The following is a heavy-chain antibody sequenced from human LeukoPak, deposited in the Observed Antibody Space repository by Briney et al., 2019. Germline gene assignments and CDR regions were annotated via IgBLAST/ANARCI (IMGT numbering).Heavy chain of an antibody. CDR2: IHYSGGA. CDR1: DSSISDYY. Sequence: SETLWLTCTVSDSSISDYYWYWIRQPPGKGLEWIGLIHYSGGADYNPSLKSRVTISLDTSMNQFSLNLASVTAADTAVYYCARDASTRKYLQHWGQGTLVTVSS. J-gene: IGHJ1*01. D-gene: IGHD3-16*01. V-gene: IGHV4-59*01. CDR3: ARDASTRKYLQH.